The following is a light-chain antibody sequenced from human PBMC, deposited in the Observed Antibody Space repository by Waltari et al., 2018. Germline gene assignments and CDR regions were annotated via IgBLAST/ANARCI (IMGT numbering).Light chain of an antibody. CDR3: CSYTGTSPLYV. V-gene: IGLV2-23*01. Sequence: QSALTQPASVSGSPGQSITISCTGTSSYVGRFNLVSWYQQHPGNAPKLIIYEATNRPSGVSNRFSGSKSGNTASLTISGLQADDEADYYCCSYTGTSPLYVFGTGTKVCVL. CDR2: EAT. J-gene: IGLJ1*01. CDR1: SSYVGRFNL.